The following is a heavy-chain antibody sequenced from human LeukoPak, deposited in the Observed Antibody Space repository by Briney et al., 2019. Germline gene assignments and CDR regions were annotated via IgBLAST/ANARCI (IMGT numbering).Heavy chain of an antibody. V-gene: IGHV3-7*01. J-gene: IGHJ3*02. CDR3: ARYVDTAMVTGAFDI. D-gene: IGHD5-18*01. CDR2: IKQDGSEK. Sequence: GGSLRLSCAASGFTFSSYWMSWVRQAPGKGLEWVANIKQDGSEKYYADSVKGRFTISRDNAKNSLYLQMNSLRAEDTAVYYCARYVDTAMVTGAFDIWGQGTMVTVSS. CDR1: GFTFSSYW.